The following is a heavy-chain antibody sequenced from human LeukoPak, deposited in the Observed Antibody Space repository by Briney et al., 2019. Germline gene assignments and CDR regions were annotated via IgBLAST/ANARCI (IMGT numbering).Heavy chain of an antibody. Sequence: GGSLRLSCAASGFSFSSYAMSWVRQAPGKGLEWLSAISISGDDTYYADSVKGRFTISRDNSKNTLYLQMNSLSADDTAMYYCANEIRPNDYWGQGTLVTVSS. V-gene: IGHV3-23*01. CDR3: ANEIRPNDY. CDR1: GFSFSSYA. D-gene: IGHD4-17*01. J-gene: IGHJ4*02. CDR2: ISISGDDT.